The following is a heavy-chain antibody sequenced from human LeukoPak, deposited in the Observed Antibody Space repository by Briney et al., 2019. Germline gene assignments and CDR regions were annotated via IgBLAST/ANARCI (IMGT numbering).Heavy chain of an antibody. V-gene: IGHV3-11*01. CDR2: ISSSGSTI. J-gene: IGHJ6*02. CDR3: AREFDYDSYYYGMDV. D-gene: IGHD3-22*01. CDR1: GFTFSDYY. Sequence: GGSLRLSCAAFGFTFSDYYMSWIRQAPGKGLEWVSYISSSGSTIYYADSVKGRFTISRDNAKNSLYLHMNSLRAEDTAVYYCAREFDYDSYYYGMDVWGQGTTVTVSS.